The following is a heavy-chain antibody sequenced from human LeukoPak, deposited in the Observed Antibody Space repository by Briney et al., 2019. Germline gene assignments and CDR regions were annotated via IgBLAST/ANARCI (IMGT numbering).Heavy chain of an antibody. J-gene: IGHJ3*02. D-gene: IGHD6-13*01. V-gene: IGHV3-9*01. CDR3: AKATGYSSSWDAFDI. CDR2: IIWNSGSI. CDR1: GFTFAEYV. Sequence: GRSLRLSCAASGFTFAEYVMHWVRHAPGEGLEWVSGIIWNSGSIGYADSVKGRFTISRDNAKNSLYLQMNSLRAEDTALYYCAKATGYSSSWDAFDIWGQGTMVTVSS.